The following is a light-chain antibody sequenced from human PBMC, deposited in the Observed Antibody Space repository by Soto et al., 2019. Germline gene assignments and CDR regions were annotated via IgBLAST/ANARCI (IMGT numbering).Light chain of an antibody. Sequence: DIQMTQSPSTLSSSVGDRVTITCRASQSISSWLAWYQQKPGRAPKLLIYDASSLKSGVPSRFSGSGSGTVFTLTIISLQPDDFATDYCQQYNAFSPWTFGQGTKVEIK. CDR3: QQYNAFSPWT. V-gene: IGKV1-5*01. CDR1: QSISSW. CDR2: DAS. J-gene: IGKJ1*01.